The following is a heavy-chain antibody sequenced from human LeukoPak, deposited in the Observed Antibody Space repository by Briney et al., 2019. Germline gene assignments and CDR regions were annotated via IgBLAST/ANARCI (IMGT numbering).Heavy chain of an antibody. V-gene: IGHV3-7*01. CDR3: ARDYDSSGRAFDY. CDR1: GFTFSSYW. J-gene: IGHJ4*02. Sequence: GGSLRLSCAASGFTFSSYWMSWVRQAPGRGLEWVASIKQDGSEKYYVDSVKGRFTVSRDNAKKSLYLQMNSLRAEDTAVYYCARDYDSSGRAFDYWGQGTLVTVSS. CDR2: IKQDGSEK. D-gene: IGHD3-22*01.